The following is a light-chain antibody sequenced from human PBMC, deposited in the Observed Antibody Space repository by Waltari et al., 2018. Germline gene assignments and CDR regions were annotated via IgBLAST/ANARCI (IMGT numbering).Light chain of an antibody. J-gene: IGKJ4*01. V-gene: IGKV3-11*01. CDR3: QQRSNWPPLT. CDR1: QRVSSD. CDR2: DAS. Sequence: EIVLTQSPATLSLSPGARATLSCRASQRVSSDLAWYQQKPGQAPRLLIYDASNRATGIPARFSGSGSGTDFTLTISSLEPEDFAVYYCQQRSNWPPLTFGGGTKVEIK.